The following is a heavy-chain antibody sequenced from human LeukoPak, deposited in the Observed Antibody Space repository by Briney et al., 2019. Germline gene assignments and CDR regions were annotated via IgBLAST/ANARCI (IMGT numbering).Heavy chain of an antibody. CDR2: ISSSSSYI. D-gene: IGHD3-10*01. CDR1: GFSFSSYN. Sequence: GGSLRLSCAASGFSFSSYNMNWVRQAPGKGLEWVSFISSSSSYIYYADSVKGRFTISRDNAKNSLYLQMNSLRAEDTAVYYCARTYFGSGNTLVHWGQGTLVTVSS. CDR3: ARTYFGSGNTLVH. V-gene: IGHV3-21*01. J-gene: IGHJ4*02.